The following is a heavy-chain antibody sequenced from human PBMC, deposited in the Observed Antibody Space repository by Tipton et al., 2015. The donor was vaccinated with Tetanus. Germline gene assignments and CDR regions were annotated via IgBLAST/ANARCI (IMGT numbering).Heavy chain of an antibody. J-gene: IGHJ1*01. D-gene: IGHD2-8*01. CDR3: ATLVSTVDLTMYFAS. CDR1: GGSISSGGYY. Sequence: TLSLTCTVSGGSISSGGYYWTWIRQHPGKGLEWIGNIYHRGSTYYNPSLKSRVTISVDTSKNQFSLKLSSVTAADTAVYYCATLVSTVDLTMYFASWGQGIQVTVSS. V-gene: IGHV4-31*03. CDR2: IYHRGST.